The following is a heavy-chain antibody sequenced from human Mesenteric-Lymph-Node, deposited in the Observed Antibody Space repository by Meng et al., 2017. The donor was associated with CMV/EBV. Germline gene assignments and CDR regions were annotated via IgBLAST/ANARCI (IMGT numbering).Heavy chain of an antibody. J-gene: IGHJ4*02. CDR2: NNHSRST. D-gene: IGHD3-9*01. CDR3: ARGSSYDILTGYFDY. V-gene: IGHV4-34*01. Sequence: VQVQQGGAGLLKPSGTLSVTCAVYGGSFSGYYWKWFLQSPEEKLVWCVENNHSRSTTYNPSFTNRIIISVDTSTNQISLNMSSVTAADTAVYYCARGSSYDILTGYFDYWGQGALVTVSS. CDR1: GGSFSGYY.